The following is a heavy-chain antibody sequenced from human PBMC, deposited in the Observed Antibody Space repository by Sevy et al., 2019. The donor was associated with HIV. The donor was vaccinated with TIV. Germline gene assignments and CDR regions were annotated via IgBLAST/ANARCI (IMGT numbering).Heavy chain of an antibody. CDR3: ERHLEARSARPMFDY. D-gene: IGHD2-15*01. Sequence: SETLSLTCTVSGGSISYYYWSWIRQTPGKGLEWIGYIYFRGNTKYNPSLESRVTISVDTSKNQYSLKMKSVTAADTAVYYCERHLEARSARPMFDYWGQGALVTVSS. J-gene: IGHJ4*02. CDR2: IYFRGNT. CDR1: GGSISYYY. V-gene: IGHV4-59*08.